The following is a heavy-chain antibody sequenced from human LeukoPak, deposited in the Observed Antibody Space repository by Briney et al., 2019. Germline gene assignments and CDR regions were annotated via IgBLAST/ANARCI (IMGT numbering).Heavy chain of an antibody. CDR1: GFTFSSYA. CDR2: ISFDGTDA. D-gene: IGHD1-26*01. V-gene: IGHV3-30*04. Sequence: GTSLRLSCAASGFTFSSYAIHWVRQAPGRGLEWVAVISFDGTDAFYADSVKGRFTISRDNSKNTLYLQMNSLRADDTAVYYCAKGGARLHSYYFDYWGQGTLVTVSS. J-gene: IGHJ4*02. CDR3: AKGGARLHSYYFDY.